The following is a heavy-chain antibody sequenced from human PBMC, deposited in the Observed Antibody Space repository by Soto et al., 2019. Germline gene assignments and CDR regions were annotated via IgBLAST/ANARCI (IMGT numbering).Heavy chain of an antibody. D-gene: IGHD2-15*01. V-gene: IGHV1-46*01. J-gene: IGHJ6*02. Sequence: QVQLVQSGAEVKKPGASVKVSCKASGYTFTSYYMHWVRQAPGQGLEWMGIINPSGGSTSYAQKFQGRVTMTRDTSTSTVYMELSSLRSEDTAVYSCARDHGACSGGSCPPDYYYGMDVWGQGTTVTVSS. CDR3: ARDHGACSGGSCPPDYYYGMDV. CDR2: INPSGGST. CDR1: GYTFTSYY.